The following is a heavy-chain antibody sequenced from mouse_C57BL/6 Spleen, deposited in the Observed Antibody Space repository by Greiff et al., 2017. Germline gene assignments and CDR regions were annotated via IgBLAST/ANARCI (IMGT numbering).Heavy chain of an antibody. V-gene: IGHV1-82*01. Sequence: VQLQQSGPELVKPGASVKISCKASGYAFSSSWMNWVKQRPGKGLEWIGRIYPGDGDTNYNGKFKGKATLTAYKSSSTAYMQLSSLTSEDSAVYCGARSRTGTYYFDYWGQGTTLTVSS. D-gene: IGHD4-1*01. CDR3: ARSRTGTYYFDY. CDR1: GYAFSSSW. J-gene: IGHJ2*01. CDR2: IYPGDGDT.